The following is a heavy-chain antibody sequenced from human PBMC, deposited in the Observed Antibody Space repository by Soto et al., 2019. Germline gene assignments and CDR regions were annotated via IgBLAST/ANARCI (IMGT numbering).Heavy chain of an antibody. CDR1: AGSMRNYY. D-gene: IGHD2-15*01. CDR2: VDDSGTT. V-gene: IGHV4-59*01. CDR3: SSDVSCGRGSCYPNVWFDP. Sequence: QVQLQQSGPGLVKPSETLSLTCSVSAGSMRNYYWSWIRQPPGKGLEWIGNVDDSGTTKYNPSLRGRGVLSVDTSTNQFSRLLSSVIASDSALYYRSSDVSCGRGSCYPNVWFDPWGQGTLVTVSS. J-gene: IGHJ5*02.